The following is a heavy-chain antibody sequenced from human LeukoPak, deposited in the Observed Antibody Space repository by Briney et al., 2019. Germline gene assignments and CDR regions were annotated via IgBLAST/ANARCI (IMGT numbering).Heavy chain of an antibody. Sequence: SETLSLTCAVYGGSFSGYYWSWIRQPPGKGLEWIGEINHSGSTNYNPSLKSRVTISVDKSKNQFSLKLSSVTAADTAVYYCAKNLPLGGEDLYWNFNPWAVAPWSLSPQ. D-gene: IGHD2-15*01. CDR2: INHSGST. CDR1: GGSFSGYY. V-gene: IGHV4-34*01. J-gene: IGHJ2*01. CDR3: AKNLPLGGEDLYWNFNP.